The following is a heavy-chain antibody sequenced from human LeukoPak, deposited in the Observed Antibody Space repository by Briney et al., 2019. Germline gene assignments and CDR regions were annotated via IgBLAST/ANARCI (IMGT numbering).Heavy chain of an antibody. Sequence: SETLSLTCAVYGGSFSGYYWSWIRQPPGKGLEWIGEINHSGSTNYSPSLKSRVTISVDTSKNQFSLKLSSVTAADTAVYYCARGLAGSGWSSWGQGTMVTVSS. D-gene: IGHD6-19*01. CDR3: ARGLAGSGWSS. CDR2: INHSGST. J-gene: IGHJ3*01. CDR1: GGSFSGYY. V-gene: IGHV4-34*01.